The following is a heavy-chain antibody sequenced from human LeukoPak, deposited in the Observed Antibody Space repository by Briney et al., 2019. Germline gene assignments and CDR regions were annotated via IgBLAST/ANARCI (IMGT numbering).Heavy chain of an antibody. V-gene: IGHV3-23*01. CDR3: AKVPYSDYGSGRPPFMDA. Sequence: AGGSLRLSCAASGFTFATYAKSWVRQAPGKGLEWVSTLSDSGGDTYYADSVKGRFTISRDNSKNTLYLQMNSLRAEDTAVYYCAKVPYSDYGSGRPPFMDAWGQGTTVAISS. D-gene: IGHD3-10*01. CDR2: LSDSGGDT. CDR1: GFTFATYA. J-gene: IGHJ6*02.